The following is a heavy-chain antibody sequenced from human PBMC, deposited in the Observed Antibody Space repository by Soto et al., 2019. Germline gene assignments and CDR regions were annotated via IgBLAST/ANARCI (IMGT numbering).Heavy chain of an antibody. Sequence: SETLSLTCTVSGDSISSSDYYWGWIRQPPGKGLEWIGNIYYSGSTNYNPSLKSRVTISVDTSKNQFSLKLSSVTAADTAVYYCARHTPAISISDHWGQGTLVTVSS. D-gene: IGHD2-15*01. V-gene: IGHV4-39*01. J-gene: IGHJ4*02. CDR2: IYYSGST. CDR3: ARHTPAISISDH. CDR1: GDSISSSDYY.